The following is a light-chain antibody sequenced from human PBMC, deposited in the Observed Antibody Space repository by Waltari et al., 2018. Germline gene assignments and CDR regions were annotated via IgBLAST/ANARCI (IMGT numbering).Light chain of an antibody. CDR1: NDAIGSYNL. Sequence: QSALTQPASVSGSPGQSITISCTWTNDAIGSYNLVPWYQQHPGKAPKVIIFEVNKRPSGVSNRFSGSKSGNTASLTVSGLHPEDEADYYCCSYAGTPRVVFGGGTKLTVL. CDR2: EVN. V-gene: IGLV2-23*02. J-gene: IGLJ2*01. CDR3: CSYAGTPRVV.